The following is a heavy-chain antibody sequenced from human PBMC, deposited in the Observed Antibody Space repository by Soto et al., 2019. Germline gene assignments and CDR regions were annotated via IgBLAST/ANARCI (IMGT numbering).Heavy chain of an antibody. CDR3: AKCPGPSAGYFDY. V-gene: IGHV3-30*18. J-gene: IGHJ4*02. D-gene: IGHD6-19*01. CDR1: GFTFSSYG. CDR2: ISYDGSNK. Sequence: PGGSLRLSCAASGFTFSSYGMHWVRQAPGKGLEWVAVISYDGSNKYYADSVKGRFTISRDNSKNTLYLQMNSLRAEDTAVYYCAKCPGPSAGYFDYWGQGTLVTVSS.